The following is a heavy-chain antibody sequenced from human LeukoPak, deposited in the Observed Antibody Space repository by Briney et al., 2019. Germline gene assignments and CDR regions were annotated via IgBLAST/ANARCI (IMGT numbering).Heavy chain of an antibody. CDR3: IRGVPVRASASLGL. Sequence: GGSLRLSCATSGFSITVYSMHWVRQAAGKGLVWVSPMDSGGTTINYADSVKGRFTISRDNWGNMLHMQMNSLRREDTAAYYCIRGVPVRASASLGLWAQGTLVTVSS. V-gene: IGHV3-74*01. CDR2: MDSGGTTI. J-gene: IGHJ4*01. CDR1: GFSITVYS. D-gene: IGHD3-16*01.